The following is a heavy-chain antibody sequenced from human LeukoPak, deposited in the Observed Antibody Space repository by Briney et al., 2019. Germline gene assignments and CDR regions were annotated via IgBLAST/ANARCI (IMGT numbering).Heavy chain of an antibody. V-gene: IGHV3-21*01. D-gene: IGHD6-19*01. CDR2: ISSSSSYI. Sequence: GGSLRLSCAASGFTLSSYSMNWARQAPGKGLEWVSSISSSSSYIYYADSVKGRFTISRDNAKNSLYLQMNSLRAEDTAVYYCASRRRGQWLVLNAFDIWGQGTMVTVSS. CDR3: ASRRRGQWLVLNAFDI. CDR1: GFTLSSYS. J-gene: IGHJ3*02.